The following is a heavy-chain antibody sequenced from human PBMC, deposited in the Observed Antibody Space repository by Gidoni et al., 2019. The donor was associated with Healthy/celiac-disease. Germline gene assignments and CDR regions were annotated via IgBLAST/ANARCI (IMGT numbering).Heavy chain of an antibody. Sequence: EVQLVESGGGLVTPGGSLRLSCAASGFTFSSYSMNWVRQAPGKGLEWVSSISSSSSYIYYADSVKGRFTISRDNAKNSLYLQMNSLRAEDTAVYYCARDEAYYYYGMDVWGQGTTVTVSS. V-gene: IGHV3-21*01. J-gene: IGHJ6*02. CDR1: GFTFSSYS. CDR3: ARDEAYYYYGMDV. CDR2: ISSSSSYI.